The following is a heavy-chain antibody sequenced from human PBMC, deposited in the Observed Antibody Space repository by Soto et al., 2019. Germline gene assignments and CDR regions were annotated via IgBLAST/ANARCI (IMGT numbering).Heavy chain of an antibody. CDR3: AGDGDASASYWYYDL. CDR2: IWHDGSKI. J-gene: IGHJ2*01. Sequence: QVQLVESGGGVVQPGRSLRLSCVASGFTFNNYGMHWVRQAPGKGLEWVALIWHDGSKIYYVDSVKGRFTISRDDSKNTLYRQMNSLRAEDTAVYYCAGDGDASASYWYYDLWGRGTLVTVSS. D-gene: IGHD7-27*01. CDR1: GFTFNNYG. V-gene: IGHV3-33*01.